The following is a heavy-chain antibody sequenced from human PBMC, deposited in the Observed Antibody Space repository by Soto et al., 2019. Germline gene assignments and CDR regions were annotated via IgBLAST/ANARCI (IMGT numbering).Heavy chain of an antibody. CDR1: GGTFSSYA. D-gene: IGHD5-12*01. V-gene: IGHV1-69*01. Sequence: QVQLVQSGAEVKKPGSSVKVSCKASGGTFSSYAISWVRQAPGQGLEWMGGIIPIFGTANYAQKFQGRVTITADESTSAAYMELSSLRSEHTAVYYCARDEGGKVATIRMRVSYYGMDVWGQDTTVSVSS. CDR2: IIPIFGTA. J-gene: IGHJ6*02. CDR3: ARDEGGKVATIRMRVSYYGMDV.